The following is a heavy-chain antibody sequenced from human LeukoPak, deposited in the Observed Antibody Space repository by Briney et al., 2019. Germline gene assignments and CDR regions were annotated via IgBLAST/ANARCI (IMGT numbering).Heavy chain of an antibody. D-gene: IGHD3-10*01. J-gene: IGHJ4*02. CDR3: ARGITMVRGESDY. Sequence: ASVKVSCKASGYTFTGYYMHWVRQAPGQGLEWMGWINPNSGGTNYAQKFQGRVTMTRDTSISTAYMELSRLRSDDTAVYYCARGITMVRGESDYWGQGTLVTVSS. CDR1: GYTFTGYY. CDR2: INPNSGGT. V-gene: IGHV1-2*02.